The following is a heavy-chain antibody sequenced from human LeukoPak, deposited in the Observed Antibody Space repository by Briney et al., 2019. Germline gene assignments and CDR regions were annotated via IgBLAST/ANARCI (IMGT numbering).Heavy chain of an antibody. J-gene: IGHJ3*02. CDR1: GFTFSSYS. CDR2: ISSSSSYI. D-gene: IGHD3-16*01. CDR3: ARATRGGAHDVFDI. Sequence: PGGSLRLSCAASGFTFSSYSMNWVRQAPGKGLEWVSSISSSSSYIYYADSVKGRFTISGDNAKNSLYLQMNSLRAEDTAVYYCARATRGGAHDVFDIWGQGTMVTVSS. V-gene: IGHV3-21*01.